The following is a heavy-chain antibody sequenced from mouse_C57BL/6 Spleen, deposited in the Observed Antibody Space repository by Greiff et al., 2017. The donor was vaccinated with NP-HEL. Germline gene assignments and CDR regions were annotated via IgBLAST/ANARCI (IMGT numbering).Heavy chain of an antibody. CDR1: GYSFTGYY. CDR2: INPSTGGT. CDR3: ERELDYAMDY. D-gene: IGHD4-1*01. J-gene: IGHJ4*01. Sequence: VQLQQSGPELVKPGASVKISCKASGYSFTGYYMNWVKQSPEKSLEWIGDINPSTGGTTYNQKFKAKATLTVDKSSSTAYMQLKSLTSEDSAVYYYERELDYAMDYWGQGTTVTVSS. V-gene: IGHV1-42*01.